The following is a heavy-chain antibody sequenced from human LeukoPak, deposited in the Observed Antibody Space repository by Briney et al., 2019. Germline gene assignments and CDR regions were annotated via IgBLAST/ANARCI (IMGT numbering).Heavy chain of an antibody. D-gene: IGHD1-1*01. J-gene: IGHJ5*02. CDR2: IRFDGSNK. V-gene: IGHV3-30*02. CDR1: GFTFSSDA. CDR3: ASLTTGTNWFDP. Sequence: PGGSLRLSCVASGFTFSSDAMHWVRQAPGKGLEWVAFIRFDGSNKYYADSVKGRFTISRDNSKNTLYLQMNSLRAEDTAVYYCASLTTGTNWFDPWGQGTLVTVSS.